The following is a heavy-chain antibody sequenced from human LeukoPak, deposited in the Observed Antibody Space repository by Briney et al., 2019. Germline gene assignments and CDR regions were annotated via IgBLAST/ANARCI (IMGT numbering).Heavy chain of an antibody. Sequence: GRSLRLSCAASGFTFSSYGMHWVRQAPGKGLEWVAVISYDGSNKYYADSVKGRFTISRDNSKNTLYLQMNSLRAEDTAVYYCAKEGHSIAVAGTGYFQHWGQGTLVTVSS. CDR3: AKEGHSIAVAGTGYFQH. D-gene: IGHD6-19*01. J-gene: IGHJ1*01. CDR2: ISYDGSNK. V-gene: IGHV3-30*18. CDR1: GFTFSSYG.